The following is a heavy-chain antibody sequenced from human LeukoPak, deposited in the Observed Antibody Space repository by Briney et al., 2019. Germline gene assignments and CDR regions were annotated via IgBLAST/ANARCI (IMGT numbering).Heavy chain of an antibody. V-gene: IGHV4-61*01. CDR1: GGSVSSGSYY. J-gene: IGHJ5*01. D-gene: IGHD3-10*01. CDR2: IYYSGST. CDR3: AGEGDGDSGIDS. Sequence: SETLSLTCTVSGGSVSSGSYYWSWIRQPPGKGLEWIGYIYYSGSTNYNPSLKSRVTISVDTSKNQFSLKLSSVTAADTAVYSWAGEGDGDSGIDSWGQEPWSPSPQ.